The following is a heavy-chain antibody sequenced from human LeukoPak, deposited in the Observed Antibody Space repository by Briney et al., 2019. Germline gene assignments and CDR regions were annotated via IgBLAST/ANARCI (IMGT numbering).Heavy chain of an antibody. CDR3: ATTTAEFHY. V-gene: IGHV3-23*01. Sequence: GGSLRLSCAASGFTFSSYAMHWVRQAPGKGLEWVSTISNSATRTYYADSVKGRFTISRDNSRDTLYVLMNSLRAEDTAVYYCATTTAEFHYWGQGTLVTVSS. CDR1: GFTFSSYA. CDR2: ISNSATRT. D-gene: IGHD4-17*01. J-gene: IGHJ1*01.